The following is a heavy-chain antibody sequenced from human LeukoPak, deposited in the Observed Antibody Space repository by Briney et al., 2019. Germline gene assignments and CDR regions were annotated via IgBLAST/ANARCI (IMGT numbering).Heavy chain of an antibody. CDR1: GGSISSYY. Sequence: SETLSLTCTVSGGSISSYYWSWIRQPPGKGLEWIGYIYYSGSTNYNPSLKSRVTISVDTSKNQFSLKLSSVTAADTAVYYCARGGGGMRIYGKNWFDPWGQGTLVTVSS. J-gene: IGHJ5*02. V-gene: IGHV4-59*01. CDR3: ARGGGGMRIYGKNWFDP. CDR2: IYYSGST. D-gene: IGHD3-16*01.